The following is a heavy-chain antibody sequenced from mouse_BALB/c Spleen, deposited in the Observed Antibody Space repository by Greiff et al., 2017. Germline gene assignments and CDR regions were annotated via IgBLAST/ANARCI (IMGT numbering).Heavy chain of an antibody. CDR2: ISSGSSNI. V-gene: IGHV5-17*02. CDR3: SRSGYDYAPFAY. J-gene: IGHJ3*01. Sequence: EVKLVESGGGLVQPGGSRKLSCAASGFTFSSFGMHWVRQAPEKGLEWVAYISSGSSNIYYADTVKGRFTISRDNPKNTLFLQMTSLRSEDTAMYYCSRSGYDYAPFAYWGQGTLVTVSA. CDR1: GFTFSSFG. D-gene: IGHD2-4*01.